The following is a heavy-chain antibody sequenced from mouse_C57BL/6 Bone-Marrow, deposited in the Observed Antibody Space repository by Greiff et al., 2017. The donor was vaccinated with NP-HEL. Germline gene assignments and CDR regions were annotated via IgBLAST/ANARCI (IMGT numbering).Heavy chain of an antibody. Sequence: DVQLVESGPELVKPGASVKISCKASGYSFTGYYMNWVKQSPEKSLEWIGEINPSTGGTTYNQKFKAKATLTVDKSSSTAYMQLKSLTSEDSAVYYCAREGRRWYFDVWGTGTTVTGSS. D-gene: IGHD3-3*01. CDR3: AREGRRWYFDV. J-gene: IGHJ1*03. CDR2: INPSTGGT. V-gene: IGHV1-42*01. CDR1: GYSFTGYY.